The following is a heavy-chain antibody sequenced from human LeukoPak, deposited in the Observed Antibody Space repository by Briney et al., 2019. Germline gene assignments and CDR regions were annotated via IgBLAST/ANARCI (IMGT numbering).Heavy chain of an antibody. CDR3: ARQGYYYDSSGHPTDY. CDR1: GGSISISNYY. Sequence: PSETLSLTCTVSGGSISISNYYWGWIRQAPGKGLEWIGSIYYTGSSYYTPSLKGRVTMFVDTPKNQFSLKLSSVTAADTAVYYCARQGYYYDSSGHPTDYWDQGTLVTVSS. D-gene: IGHD3-22*01. CDR2: IYYTGSS. V-gene: IGHV4-39*01. J-gene: IGHJ4*02.